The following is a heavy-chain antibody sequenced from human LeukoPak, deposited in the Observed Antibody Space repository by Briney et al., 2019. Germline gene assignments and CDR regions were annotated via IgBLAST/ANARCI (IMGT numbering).Heavy chain of an antibody. Sequence: GGSLRLSCAASGFTLSSYAMSWVRQAPGKGLEWVSAISGSGGSTYYADSVKGRFTISRDNSKNTLYLQMNSLRAEDTAVYYCAKVGYSSSWYGFDYWGQGTLVTVSS. D-gene: IGHD6-13*01. V-gene: IGHV3-23*01. CDR3: AKVGYSSSWYGFDY. CDR1: GFTLSSYA. J-gene: IGHJ4*02. CDR2: ISGSGGST.